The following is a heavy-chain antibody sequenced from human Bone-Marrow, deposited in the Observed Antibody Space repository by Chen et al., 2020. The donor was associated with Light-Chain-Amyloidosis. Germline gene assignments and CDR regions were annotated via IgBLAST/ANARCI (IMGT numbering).Heavy chain of an antibody. CDR1: GFAFSSYA. D-gene: IGHD3-9*01. CDR2: ISGSGGSR. Sequence: EVQLVEAGGGLLQRGGSLRLSCAASGFAFSSYAMSWVGQAPGKGLEWVSTISGSGGSRYYGDAVEGRLTISRDNSKNALFLQMNSLRAEDTAVYYCAKDISYDDILPGYPADAFDIWGQGTMVTVSS. V-gene: IGHV3-23*04. J-gene: IGHJ3*02. CDR3: AKDISYDDILPGYPADAFDI.